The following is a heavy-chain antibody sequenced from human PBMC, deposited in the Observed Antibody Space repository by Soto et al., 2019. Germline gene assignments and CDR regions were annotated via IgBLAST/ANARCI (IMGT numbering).Heavy chain of an antibody. V-gene: IGHV3-21*01. CDR2: ISSSSSYI. CDR3: ARVSTSSDAFEI. J-gene: IGHJ3*02. CDR1: GFTFSSYS. D-gene: IGHD2-2*01. Sequence: GGSLRLSCAASGFTFSSYSMNWVRQAPGKGLEWVSSISSSSSYIYYADSVKGRFTISRDNAKNSLYLQMNSLRAEDTAVYYCARVSTSSDAFEIWGQGSMVTVSS.